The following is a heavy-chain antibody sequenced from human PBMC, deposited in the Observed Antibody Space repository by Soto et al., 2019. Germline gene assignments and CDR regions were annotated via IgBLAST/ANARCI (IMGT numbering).Heavy chain of an antibody. CDR1: GYTFTSYA. CDR3: AKELWQQEYYFDY. J-gene: IGHJ4*02. Sequence: ASVKVSCKASGYTFTSYAMHWVRQAPGQRLEWMGWINAGNGNTKYSQKFQGRVTITRDTSASTAYMELSSLRSEDTAVYYCAKELWQQEYYFDYWGQGTLVTVSS. V-gene: IGHV1-3*01. CDR2: INAGNGNT. D-gene: IGHD6-13*01.